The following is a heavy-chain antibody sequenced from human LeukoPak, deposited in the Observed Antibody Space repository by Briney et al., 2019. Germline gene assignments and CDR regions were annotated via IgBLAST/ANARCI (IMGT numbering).Heavy chain of an antibody. D-gene: IGHD6-19*01. CDR3: ARGGGGWYYFDY. Sequence: SQTLSLTCTVSGGSISSYYWSWIRQPPGKGLEWIGYIYYSGSTNYNPSLKSRVTISVDTSKNQFSLKLSSVTAADTAVYYCARGGGGWYYFDYWGQGTLVTVSS. CDR1: GGSISSYY. V-gene: IGHV4-59*01. CDR2: IYYSGST. J-gene: IGHJ4*02.